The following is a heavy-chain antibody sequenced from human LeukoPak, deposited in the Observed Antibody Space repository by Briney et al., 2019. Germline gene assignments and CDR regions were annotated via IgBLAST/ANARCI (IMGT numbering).Heavy chain of an antibody. CDR3: ARDEGYCSGGSCWDY. Sequence: SETLSLTCTVSGGSISSYYWSWIRQPPGKGLEWIGYISYSGSTNYNPSLKSRVTISVDTSKNQFSLKLSSVTAADTAVYYCARDEGYCSGGSCWDYWGQGTLVTVSS. D-gene: IGHD2-15*01. CDR2: ISYSGST. V-gene: IGHV4-59*12. J-gene: IGHJ4*02. CDR1: GGSISSYY.